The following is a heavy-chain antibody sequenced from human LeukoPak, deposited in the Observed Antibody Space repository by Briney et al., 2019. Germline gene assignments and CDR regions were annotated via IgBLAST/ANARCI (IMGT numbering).Heavy chain of an antibody. CDR2: IYTSGST. CDR1: GGSISSYY. CDR3: ARDSGTTGEVKFDP. V-gene: IGHV4-4*07. Sequence: SETLSLTCTVSGGSISSYYWSWIRQPAGKGLEWIGRIYTSGSTNYNPSLKSRVTMSADTSRNHVSLTLNSVTAADTAVYYCARDSGTTGEVKFDPWGQGTLVTVSS. D-gene: IGHD3-10*01. J-gene: IGHJ5*02.